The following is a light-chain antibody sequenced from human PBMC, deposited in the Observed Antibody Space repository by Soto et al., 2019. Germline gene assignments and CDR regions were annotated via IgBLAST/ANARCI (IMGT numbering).Light chain of an antibody. CDR3: SSKRDSSTLFV. CDR2: EVT. CDR1: SSDVGAYNY. Sequence: QSALTQPASVSGSPGQSITISCTGTSSDVGAYNYVSWYQHHSGKVPKLLIYEVTNRPSGVSDRFSGSKSGNTASLTISGLQAEDEADYYCSSKRDSSTLFVFGTGTKVTVL. V-gene: IGLV2-14*01. J-gene: IGLJ1*01.